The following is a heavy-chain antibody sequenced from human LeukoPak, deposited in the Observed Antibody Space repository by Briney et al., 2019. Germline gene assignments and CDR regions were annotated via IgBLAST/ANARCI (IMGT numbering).Heavy chain of an antibody. CDR1: GYTFTSYG. D-gene: IGHD4-17*01. CDR3: ARTLHTDHGDYASTDY. Sequence: ASVKVSCKASGYTFTSYGISWVRQAPGQGLEWMGWISAYNGNTNYAQKLQGRVTMTTDTSTSTAYMELRSLRSDDTAVYYCARTLHTDHGDYASTDYWGQGTLVTVSS. V-gene: IGHV1-18*01. CDR2: ISAYNGNT. J-gene: IGHJ4*02.